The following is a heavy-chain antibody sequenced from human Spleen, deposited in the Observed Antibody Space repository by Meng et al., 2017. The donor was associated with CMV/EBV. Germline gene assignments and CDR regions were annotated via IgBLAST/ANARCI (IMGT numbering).Heavy chain of an antibody. CDR3: ATDGNGYMD. Sequence: ASVKVSCKASGYTFTSYYMHWVRQAPGQGLEWMGIINPSGAGTIYAQRFQGRVTVTSDTPTSTVYMELSSLRSEDTAVYYCATDGNGYMDWGQGTLVTVSS. CDR1: GYTFTSYY. J-gene: IGHJ4*02. CDR2: INPSGAGT. V-gene: IGHV1-46*01. D-gene: IGHD5-24*01.